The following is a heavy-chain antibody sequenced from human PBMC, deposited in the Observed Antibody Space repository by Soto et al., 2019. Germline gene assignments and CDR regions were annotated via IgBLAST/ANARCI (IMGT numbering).Heavy chain of an antibody. CDR1: GGSISSYY. CDR2: IYYSGST. D-gene: IGHD3-22*01. J-gene: IGHJ4*02. Sequence: PSETLSLTCTVSGGSISSYYWSWIRQPPGKGLEWIGYIYYSGSTNYNPSLKSRVTISVDTSKNQFSLKLSSVTAADTAVYYCARDVVTTTRRFTLWGQGTLVTVSS. CDR3: ARDVVTTTRRFTL. V-gene: IGHV4-59*01.